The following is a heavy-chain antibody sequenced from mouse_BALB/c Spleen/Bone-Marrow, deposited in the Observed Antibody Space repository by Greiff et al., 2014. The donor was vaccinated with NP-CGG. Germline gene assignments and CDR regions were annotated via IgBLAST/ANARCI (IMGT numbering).Heavy chain of an antibody. Sequence: VHVKQSGPELVKPGASMKISCKAPGYSFTGYTMNWVKQSHGKNLEWIGLINPYDGGTSYNQKFKGKATLTVDKSSSTAYMELLSLTSEDSAVYYCARFGAVGYPRFAYWGQGTLVTASA. D-gene: IGHD2-2*01. CDR3: ARFGAVGYPRFAY. CDR2: INPYDGGT. CDR1: GYSFTGYT. V-gene: IGHV1-18*01. J-gene: IGHJ3*01.